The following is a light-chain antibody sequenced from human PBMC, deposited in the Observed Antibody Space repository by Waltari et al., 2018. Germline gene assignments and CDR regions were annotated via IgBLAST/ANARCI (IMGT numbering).Light chain of an antibody. V-gene: IGLV3-10*01. CDR2: EDT. CDR1: ELPRKY. Sequence: SYELTQTPSVSVSPGQPARITCSGHELPRKYASLFQQKSGRAPRLVIYEDTKRPSGIPERFSGSSSGTVATLTITGAQVDDEADYYCYSSDSTGLRVFGGGTTVVVL. J-gene: IGLJ1*01. CDR3: YSSDSTGLRV.